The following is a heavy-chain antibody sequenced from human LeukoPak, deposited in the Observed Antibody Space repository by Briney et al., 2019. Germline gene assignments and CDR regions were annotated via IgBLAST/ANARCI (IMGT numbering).Heavy chain of an antibody. Sequence: GGSLRLSCAASGFTFSSYSMNWVRQAPGKGLEWASSISSSSSYIYYADSVKGRFTISRDNAKNSLYLQMNSLRADDTAVYYCARVTDIVGATYDYWGQGTLVTVSS. CDR1: GFTFSSYS. CDR3: ARVTDIVGATYDY. V-gene: IGHV3-21*04. D-gene: IGHD1-26*01. J-gene: IGHJ4*02. CDR2: ISSSSSYI.